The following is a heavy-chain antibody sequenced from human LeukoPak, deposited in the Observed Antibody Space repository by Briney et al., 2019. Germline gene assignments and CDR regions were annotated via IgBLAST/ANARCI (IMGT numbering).Heavy chain of an antibody. CDR1: GGSINNYY. CDR3: AREDRIAARGFDY. D-gene: IGHD6-6*01. CDR2: LHTSGST. Sequence: SETLSLTCTVSGGSINNYYWSWIRQPAGKGLEWIGRLHTSGSTNYNPSLQSRVTTSLDTSKNQFSLRLSSVTAADTAVYYCAREDRIAARGFDYWGQGTLVTVSS. J-gene: IGHJ4*02. V-gene: IGHV4-4*07.